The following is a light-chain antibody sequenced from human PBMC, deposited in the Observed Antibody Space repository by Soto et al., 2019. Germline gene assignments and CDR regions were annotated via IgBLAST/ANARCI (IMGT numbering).Light chain of an antibody. CDR1: QSVSSY. CDR2: DAS. V-gene: IGKV3-11*01. J-gene: IGKJ2*01. Sequence: EIVLTQSPATLSLSPGERATLSCRARQSVSSYLAWYQQKPGQAHRLLIYDASNRATGIPARFSGSESGTDFTLTISSLEPEDFAVYYCQQRSNWPPYTFGQGTKLEIK. CDR3: QQRSNWPPYT.